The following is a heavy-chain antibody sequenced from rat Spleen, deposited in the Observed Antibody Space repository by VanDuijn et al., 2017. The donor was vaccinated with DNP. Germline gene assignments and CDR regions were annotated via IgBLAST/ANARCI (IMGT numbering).Heavy chain of an antibody. J-gene: IGHJ2*01. CDR3: TSNPQIRTAAPFYY. V-gene: IGHV5-31*01. CDR2: ITNTGDVT. D-gene: IGHD3-8*01. CDR1: GFIFSNYW. Sequence: EVQLVESGGDPVQPGRSLKLSCVASGFIFSNYWMTWIRQAPGKGLEWVASITNTGDVTYYSESVKGRFSISRDNAESTLYLQLSSLRSEDTATYYWTSNPQIRTAAPFYYWGQGVMVTVSS.